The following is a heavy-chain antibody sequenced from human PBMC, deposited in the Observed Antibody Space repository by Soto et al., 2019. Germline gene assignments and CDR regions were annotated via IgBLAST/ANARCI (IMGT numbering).Heavy chain of an antibody. V-gene: IGHV4-59*01. CDR1: GGSISGYY. CDR3: ARDVSPTY. J-gene: IGHJ4*02. Sequence: PSETLSLTCAVSGGSISGYYWSWIQQSPGKGLEWIGYIYFSGSTNYNPSLKSRVTISVDTSKSQFSLKLSSVTAADTAVYYCARDVSPTYWGQGMLVTSPQ. CDR2: IYFSGST.